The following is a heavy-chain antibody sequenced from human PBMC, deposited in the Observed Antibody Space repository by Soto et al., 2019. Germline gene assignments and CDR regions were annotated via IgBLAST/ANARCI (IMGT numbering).Heavy chain of an antibody. CDR3: TKSCRLYYMYV. CDR2: ITWNSGTI. CDR1: GFTFDDYA. D-gene: IGHD2-15*01. Sequence: EVQLVASGGGLVQPGRSLRLSCAASGFTFDDYAMHWVRQAPGRGLEWVSRITWNSGTIDYADSVKGRFTISRDNAKNSLYLQMNSLRAEDTALYYCTKSCRLYYMYVWGKGTTVTVSS. V-gene: IGHV3-9*01. J-gene: IGHJ6*03.